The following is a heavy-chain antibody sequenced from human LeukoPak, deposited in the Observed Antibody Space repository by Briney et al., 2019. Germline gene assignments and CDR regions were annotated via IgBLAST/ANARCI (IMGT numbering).Heavy chain of an antibody. CDR1: GFIFSNAW. CDR3: ASPDPGSSGWYGEFGY. V-gene: IGHV3-15*01. CDR2: IKSKTDGGTT. D-gene: IGHD6-19*01. J-gene: IGHJ4*02. Sequence: PGGSLRLSCAASGFIFSNAWMSWVRQAPGKGLEWVGRIKSKTDGGTTDYAAPVKGRFTISRDDSKNTLYLQMNSLRAEDTAVYYCASPDPGSSGWYGEFGYWGQGTLVTVSS.